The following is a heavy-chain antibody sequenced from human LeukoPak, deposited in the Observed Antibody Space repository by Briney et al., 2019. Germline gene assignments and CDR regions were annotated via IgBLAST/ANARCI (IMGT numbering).Heavy chain of an antibody. V-gene: IGHV4-59*12. CDR1: GGSISSYY. CDR3: ARDRLWDIAVAPPDDAFDI. CDR2: IYYSGST. J-gene: IGHJ3*02. D-gene: IGHD6-19*01. Sequence: PSETLSLTCTVSGGSISSYYWSWIRQPPGKGLEWIGYIYYSGSTNYNPSLKSRVTISVDTSKNQFSLKLSSVTAADTAVYYCARDRLWDIAVAPPDDAFDIWGQGTMVTVSS.